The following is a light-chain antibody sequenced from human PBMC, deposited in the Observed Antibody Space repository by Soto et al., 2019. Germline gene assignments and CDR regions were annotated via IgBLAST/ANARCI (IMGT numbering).Light chain of an antibody. CDR1: QSISSS. CDR2: KAS. Sequence: DIPMTQSPSTLSASVGERVTITCRASQSISSSLAWYQQKPGKAPNLLIYKASSLQSGVPSRFSGSGSGTEFTLTISSLQPDDFATYYCQQGANYPYTFGQGTRLEI. J-gene: IGKJ2*01. CDR3: QQGANYPYT. V-gene: IGKV1-5*03.